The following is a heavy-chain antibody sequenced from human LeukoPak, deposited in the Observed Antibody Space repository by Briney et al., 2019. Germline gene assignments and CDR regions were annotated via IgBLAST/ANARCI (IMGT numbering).Heavy chain of an antibody. CDR1: GYTFINNW. D-gene: IGHD3-10*01. CDR2: INPTGTGT. Sequence: ASVKVSCKASGYTFINNWMHWVRQAPGQGLEWIGLINPTGTGTLYAQKFQGRVTMTRDMSTSTDYMELSSLRSEDTAVYYCARENSVGDIAWWFDPWGQGTLVTVSS. V-gene: IGHV1-46*01. J-gene: IGHJ5*02. CDR3: ARENSVGDIAWWFDP.